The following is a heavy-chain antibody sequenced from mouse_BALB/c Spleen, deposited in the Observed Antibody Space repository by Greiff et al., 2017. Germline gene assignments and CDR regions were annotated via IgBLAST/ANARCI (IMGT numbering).Heavy chain of an antibody. CDR1: GFTFSSYT. CDR3: TRDGDGSSYVGWFAY. CDR2: ISSGGSYT. V-gene: IGHV5-6-4*01. J-gene: IGHJ3*01. Sequence: EVQLVESGGGLVKPGGSLKLSCAASGFTFSSYTMSWVRQTPEKRLEWVATISSGGSYTYYPDSVKGRFTISRDNAKNTLYLQMSSLKSEDTAMYYCTRDGDGSSYVGWFAYWGQGTLVTVSA. D-gene: IGHD1-1*01.